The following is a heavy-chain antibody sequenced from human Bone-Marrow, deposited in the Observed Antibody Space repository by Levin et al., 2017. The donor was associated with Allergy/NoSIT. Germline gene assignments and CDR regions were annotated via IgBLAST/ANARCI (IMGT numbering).Heavy chain of an antibody. V-gene: IGHV1-2*06. Sequence: GESLKISCKASGYTFTGYYMHWVRQAPGQGLEWMGRINPNSGGTNYAQKFQGRVTMTRDTSISTAYMELSRLRSDDTAVYYCARDNPTGRGYSSSSVDYWGQGTLVTVSS. CDR3: ARDNPTGRGYSSSSVDY. J-gene: IGHJ4*02. D-gene: IGHD6-6*01. CDR1: GYTFTGYY. CDR2: INPNSGGT.